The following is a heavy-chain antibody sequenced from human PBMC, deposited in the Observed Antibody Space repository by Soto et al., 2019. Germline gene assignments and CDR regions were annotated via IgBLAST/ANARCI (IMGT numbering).Heavy chain of an antibody. CDR1: GFTFSTYS. CDR3: AKGIYTSSSYSWFDP. D-gene: IGHD6-6*01. Sequence: SGGSLRLSCAASGFTFSTYSLHWVRQAPGKGLEWVSCISSTSSYIDYADSVKGRFTISRDNSKNTLYLQMNSLRAEDTAVYYCAKGIYTSSSYSWFDPWGQGTLVTVSS. CDR2: ISSTSSYI. V-gene: IGHV3-21*04. J-gene: IGHJ5*02.